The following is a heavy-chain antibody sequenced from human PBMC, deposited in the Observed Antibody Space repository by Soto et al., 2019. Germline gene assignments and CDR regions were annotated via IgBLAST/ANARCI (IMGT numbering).Heavy chain of an antibody. D-gene: IGHD2-2*01. J-gene: IGHJ5*02. CDR2: INAGNGNT. V-gene: IGHV1-3*01. Sequence: ASVKVSCKASGYTFTSYAMHWVRQAPGQRLEWMGWINAGNGNTKYSQKFQGRVTITRDTSASTAYMELSSLRSEDTAVYYCARGGHCSSTSCYDDWFDPWGQGTLVTVSS. CDR3: ARGGHCSSTSCYDDWFDP. CDR1: GYTFTSYA.